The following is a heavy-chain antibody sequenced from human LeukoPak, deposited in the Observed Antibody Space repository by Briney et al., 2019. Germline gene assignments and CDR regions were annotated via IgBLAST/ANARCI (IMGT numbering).Heavy chain of an antibody. CDR1: GFTFSSYA. CDR2: ISGSGGST. D-gene: IGHD2-15*01. V-gene: IGHV3-23*01. CDR3: ARSHYCSGGSCYSGRGFDY. J-gene: IGHJ4*02. Sequence: GGSLRLSCAASGFTFSSYAMSWVRQAPGKGLEWVSAISGSGGSTYYADSVKGRFTISRDNAKNTLYLQMNSLRAEDTAVYYCARSHYCSGGSCYSGRGFDYWGQGTLVTVSS.